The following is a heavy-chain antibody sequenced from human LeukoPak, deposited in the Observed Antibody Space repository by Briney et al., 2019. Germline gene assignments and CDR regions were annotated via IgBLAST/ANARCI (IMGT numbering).Heavy chain of an antibody. V-gene: IGHV3-11*01. D-gene: IGHD3/OR15-3a*01. CDR3: AREYFADWAFDF. J-gene: IGHJ4*02. Sequence: GGSLRLSCTASGFTFSDYYMSWIRQAPGKGLEWISYISRSSSSSGSVPTIYYADSVKGRFTISRDNAKNSLFLQMNSLRAEDTAIYYCAREYFADWAFDFWGQGTLVTVSS. CDR2: ISRSSSSSGSVPTI. CDR1: GFTFSDYY.